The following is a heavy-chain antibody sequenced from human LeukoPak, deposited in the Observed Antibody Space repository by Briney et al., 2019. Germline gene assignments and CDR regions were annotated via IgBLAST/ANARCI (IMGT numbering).Heavy chain of an antibody. Sequence: GGSLRLSCAASGFTFSSYAISWVRQAPGQGLEWMGRIIPILGIANYAQKFQGRVTITADKSTSTAYMELSSLRSEDTAVYYCGADTAMTSPYYYYGMDVWGQGTTVTVSS. V-gene: IGHV1-69*04. CDR2: IIPILGIA. CDR3: GADTAMTSPYYYYGMDV. CDR1: GFTFSSYA. J-gene: IGHJ6*02. D-gene: IGHD5-18*01.